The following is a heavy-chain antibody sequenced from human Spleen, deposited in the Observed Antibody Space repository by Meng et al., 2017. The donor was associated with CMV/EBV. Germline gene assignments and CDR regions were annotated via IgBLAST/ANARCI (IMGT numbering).Heavy chain of an antibody. CDR3: ARDRGTYLAYFDY. V-gene: IGHV1-18*01. CDR2: ISTQNGNT. CDR1: GSTFITYG. Sequence: KASGSTFITYGMSWMRQAPGQGLEWMGWISTQNGNTNYAKKFQDRLTMTTDPSTSTVYMELRSLRSDDTAVYFCARDRGTYLAYFDYWGQGALVTVSS. J-gene: IGHJ4*02. D-gene: IGHD1-26*01.